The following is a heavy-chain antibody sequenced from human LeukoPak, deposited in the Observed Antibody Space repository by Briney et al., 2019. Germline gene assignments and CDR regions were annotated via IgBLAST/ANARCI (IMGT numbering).Heavy chain of an antibody. CDR1: GFTFSSYG. CDR2: ISYDGSNK. V-gene: IGHV3-30*18. D-gene: IGHD4-17*01. Sequence: GRSLRLFCAASGFTFSSYGMHWDRQAPGKGLEWVAVISYDGSNKYYADSVKGRFTISRDNSKNTLYLQMNSLRAEDTAVYYCAKDWGYGDYGGYYFDYWGQGTLVTVSS. J-gene: IGHJ4*02. CDR3: AKDWGYGDYGGYYFDY.